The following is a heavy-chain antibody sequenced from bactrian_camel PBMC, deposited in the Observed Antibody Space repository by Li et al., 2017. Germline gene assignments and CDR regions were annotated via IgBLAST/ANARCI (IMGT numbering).Heavy chain of an antibody. Sequence: ESGGGSVQAGGSLRLSCAASGLMSYDTYCMGWFRQAPGKEREGLAAIDSDGHTSYADSVKGRFTISNDIAKHTWYLQMNSLKPEDTAMYYCAAESPVVPAKNLLFPDEYNYWGQGTQVTVS. D-gene: IGHD2*01. CDR3: AAESPVVPAKNLLFPDEYNY. V-gene: IGHV3S53*01. CDR1: GLMSYDTYC. CDR2: IDSDGHT. J-gene: IGHJ4*01.